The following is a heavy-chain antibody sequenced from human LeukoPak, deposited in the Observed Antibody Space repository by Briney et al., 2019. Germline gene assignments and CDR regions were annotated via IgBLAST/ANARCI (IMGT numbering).Heavy chain of an antibody. CDR1: GYTFTGYY. V-gene: IGHV1-2*02. CDR2: INPNTGGT. Sequence: ASVKVSCKTSGYTFTGYYMHRVRQAPGQGLEWMGWINPNTGGTNYAQNFQGRVTMTSDTPISTAYMELSSLRSDDTAMYYCARAPMIVVVFPPRLDFWGQGTLVTVSS. J-gene: IGHJ4*02. D-gene: IGHD3-22*01. CDR3: ARAPMIVVVFPPRLDF.